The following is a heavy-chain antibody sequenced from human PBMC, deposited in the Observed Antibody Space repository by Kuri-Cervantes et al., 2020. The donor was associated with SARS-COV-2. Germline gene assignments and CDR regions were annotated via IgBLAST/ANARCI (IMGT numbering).Heavy chain of an antibody. J-gene: IGHJ3*02. CDR1: RGSISSSSYY. CDR3: ASARAFDI. Sequence: SETLSLTCTVSRGSISSSSYYWGWIRQPPGKGLEWIGSIYYTGNTYYNPSLNSRVTMSVDTSKNQFPLKLSSVTAADTAVYYCASARAFDIWGQGTMVTVSS. CDR2: IYYTGNT. V-gene: IGHV4-39*06.